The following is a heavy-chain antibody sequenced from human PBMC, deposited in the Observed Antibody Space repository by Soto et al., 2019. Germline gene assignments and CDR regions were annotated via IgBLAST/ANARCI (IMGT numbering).Heavy chain of an antibody. V-gene: IGHV3-30*03. CDR3: ATKARVTNYLYYRMEV. D-gene: IGHD2-21*02. CDR1: GLTFNTSG. Sequence: PGGSLRLSCEVSGLTFNTSGMHWVRQAPGKGLEWLAVISYDGATQYYGDTMKGRFTISRDNSKNTLFLHMGRLRAEDTAMYYSATKARVTNYLYYRMEVWGLGTTVSVSS. CDR2: ISYDGATQ. J-gene: IGHJ6*02.